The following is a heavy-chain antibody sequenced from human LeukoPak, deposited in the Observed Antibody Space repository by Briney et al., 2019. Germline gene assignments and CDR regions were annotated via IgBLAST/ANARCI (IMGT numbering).Heavy chain of an antibody. V-gene: IGHV3-7*04. D-gene: IGHD3-9*01. Sequence: PGGSLRLSCVASGFTFSSRDWMTWVRQAPGKGLEWVANIKQDGSEKNYVDSVKGRFTISRDNAKNSVDLQMNSLRVEDTAVYYCARATGYYIDTPVDYWGQGTLVTVSS. CDR1: GFTFSSRDW. CDR2: IKQDGSEK. CDR3: ARATGYYIDTPVDY. J-gene: IGHJ4*02.